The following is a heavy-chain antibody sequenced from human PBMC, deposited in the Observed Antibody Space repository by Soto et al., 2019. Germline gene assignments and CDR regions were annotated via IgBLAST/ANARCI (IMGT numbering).Heavy chain of an antibody. V-gene: IGHV3-13*01. CDR3: TGGADGFVY. Sequence: EVQLVESGGDLVQPGGSLRLSCGASGFTFSSYDFHWVRQATGKGLEWVSGIGTAGDTYYAGSVKGRFIMSRENAKNSLYLQMNSLRAGDTAVYYCTGGADGFVYWGQGTLVTVSS. CDR2: IGTAGDT. J-gene: IGHJ4*02. CDR1: GFTFSSYD. D-gene: IGHD3-16*01.